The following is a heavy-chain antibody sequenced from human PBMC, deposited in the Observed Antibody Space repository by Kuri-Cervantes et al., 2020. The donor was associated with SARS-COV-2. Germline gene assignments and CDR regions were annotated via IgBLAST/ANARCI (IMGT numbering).Heavy chain of an antibody. CDR1: GFTFDDYG. Sequence: GGSLRLSCAASGFTFDDYGMSWVRQAPGKGLEWVSAIGTAGDTYYPGSVKGQFTISRENAKNSLYLQMNSLRAGDTAVYYCTTLIDYWGQGALVTVSS. J-gene: IGHJ4*02. CDR2: IGTAGDT. V-gene: IGHV3-13*01. CDR3: TTLIDY. D-gene: IGHD1-1*01.